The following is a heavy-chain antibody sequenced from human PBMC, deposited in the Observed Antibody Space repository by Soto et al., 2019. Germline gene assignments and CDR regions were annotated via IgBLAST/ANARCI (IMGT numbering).Heavy chain of an antibody. Sequence: ASVTVSWKASGYTFTSYDINWVRQTAGQGLEWMGWMSPKTANTGYAQKFQGRVTMTRSTSISTAYMELSSLTSEDTAVYYCTGGPPNWGFDSWGQGTPVTVSS. V-gene: IGHV1-8*01. J-gene: IGHJ5*01. D-gene: IGHD7-27*01. CDR2: MSPKTANT. CDR1: GYTFTSYD. CDR3: TGGPPNWGFDS.